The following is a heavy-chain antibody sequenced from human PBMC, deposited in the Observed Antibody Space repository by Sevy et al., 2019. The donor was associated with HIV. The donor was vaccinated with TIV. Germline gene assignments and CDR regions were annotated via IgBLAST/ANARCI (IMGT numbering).Heavy chain of an antibody. Sequence: GGSLRLSCAVSGFSFDSYGMTWVRQAPGKGLEWVSGISGSGSRTYYADSVKGRFIISRDNSKNTLDLEKNSLRSQDTAIYCCGKGGGGHYDPDEIGYYFYYYNMDVWGKGTTVTVSS. CDR3: GKGGGGHYDPDEIGYYFYYYNMDV. D-gene: IGHD3-22*01. CDR2: ISGSGSRT. J-gene: IGHJ6*03. CDR1: GFSFDSYG. V-gene: IGHV3-23*01.